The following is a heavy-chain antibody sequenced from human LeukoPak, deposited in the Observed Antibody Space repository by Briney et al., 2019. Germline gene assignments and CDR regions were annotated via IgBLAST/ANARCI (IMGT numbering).Heavy chain of an antibody. D-gene: IGHD3-10*01. J-gene: IGHJ4*02. CDR2: ISYDGSNK. V-gene: IGHV3-30-3*01. Sequence: GRSQRLSCAASGFTFSTYAMHWVRQGPGKGLEWVAVISYDGSNKFYADSVKGRLTISRDNSKNTLYLQMSSLSAEDTAVYYCARTTTPHYYGSGSYALGYWGQGTLVTVPS. CDR1: GFTFSTYA. CDR3: ARTTTPHYYGSGSYALGY.